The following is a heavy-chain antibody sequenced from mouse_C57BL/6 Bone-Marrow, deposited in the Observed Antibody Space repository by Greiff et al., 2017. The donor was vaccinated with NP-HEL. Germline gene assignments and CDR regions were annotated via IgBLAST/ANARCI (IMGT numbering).Heavy chain of an antibody. CDR2: ISDGGSYT. J-gene: IGHJ3*01. V-gene: IGHV5-4*01. CDR3: ARDRDYDYDGFAY. CDR1: GFTLSSYA. D-gene: IGHD2-4*01. Sequence: EVKVEESGGGLVKPGGSLKLSCAASGFTLSSYAMSWVRQTPEKRLEWVATISDGGSYTYYPDNVKGRFTISRDNAKNNLYLQMSHLKSEDTAMYYCARDRDYDYDGFAYWGQGTLVTVSA.